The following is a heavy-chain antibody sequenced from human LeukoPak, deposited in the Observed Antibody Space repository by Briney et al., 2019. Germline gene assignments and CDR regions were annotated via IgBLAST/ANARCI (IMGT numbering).Heavy chain of an antibody. J-gene: IGHJ6*02. CDR1: GYTFTSYY. CDR2: INPSGGST. CDR3: AREPPGDYYYGMDV. Sequence: ASVKVSCKASGYTFTSYYMHWVRQAPGQGLEWMGLINPSGGSTRYEQKFQGRVTMTRDTSTSTVYMELSSLRSEDTAVYYCAREPPGDYYYGMDVWGQGTTVTVSS. D-gene: IGHD3-10*01. V-gene: IGHV1-46*01.